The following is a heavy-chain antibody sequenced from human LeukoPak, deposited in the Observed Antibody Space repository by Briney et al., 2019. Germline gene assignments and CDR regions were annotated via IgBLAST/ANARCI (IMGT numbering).Heavy chain of an antibody. J-gene: IGHJ6*02. CDR3: ARRVRYPYYYGMDV. V-gene: IGHV4-59*08. CDR2: IYYSGST. CDR1: GGSISSYY. D-gene: IGHD3-9*01. Sequence: SETLSLTCTVSGGSISSYYWSWIRQPPGKGLEWIGYIYYSGSTNYNPSLKSRVTISVDTSKNQFSLKLSSVTAADTAVYYCARRVRYPYYYGMDVWGPGTTVTVSS.